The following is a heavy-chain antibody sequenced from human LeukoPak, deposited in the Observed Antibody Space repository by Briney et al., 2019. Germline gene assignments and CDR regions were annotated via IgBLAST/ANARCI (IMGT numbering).Heavy chain of an antibody. CDR3: AKGSPPYYYDSSGYDSFDY. J-gene: IGHJ4*02. D-gene: IGHD3-22*01. V-gene: IGHV3-9*01. CDR1: GFTFDDYA. CDR2: ISWNSGSI. Sequence: PGGSLRLSCAASGFTFDDYAMHWVRQAPGKGLEWVSGISWNSGSIGYADSVKGRFTISRDNAKNSLYLQMNSLRAEDTALYYCAKGSPPYYYDSSGYDSFDYWGQGTLVTVSS.